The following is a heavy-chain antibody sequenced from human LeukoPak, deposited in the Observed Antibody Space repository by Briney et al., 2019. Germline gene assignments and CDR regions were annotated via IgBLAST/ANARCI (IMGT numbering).Heavy chain of an antibody. CDR2: IRKDGSVK. V-gene: IGHV3-7*03. Sequence: GGSLRLSCAASGFTFSSYWMTWVRQAPGKGLEWVANIRKDGSVKSYVDSVKGRFTISRDNSKNTVYLQMNSLRAEDTAVYFCAREKNEIVVTSYFFDYWGQGTLVTVSS. D-gene: IGHD5-12*01. CDR3: AREKNEIVVTSYFFDY. CDR1: GFTFSSYW. J-gene: IGHJ4*02.